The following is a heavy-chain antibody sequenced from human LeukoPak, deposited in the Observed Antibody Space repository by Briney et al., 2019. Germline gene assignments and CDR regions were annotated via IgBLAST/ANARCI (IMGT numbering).Heavy chain of an antibody. J-gene: IGHJ6*02. CDR1: GGSISSSRYY. CDR3: ARGGVVVAAIRYYYGMDV. V-gene: IGHV4-61*05. D-gene: IGHD2-21*02. CDR2: IYYSGST. Sequence: SETLSLTCTVSGGSISSSRYYWGWIRQPPGKGLEWIGYIYYSGSTNYNPSLKSRVTISVDTSKNQFSLKLSSVTAADTAVYYWARGGVVVAAIRYYYGMDVWGQGTTVTVSS.